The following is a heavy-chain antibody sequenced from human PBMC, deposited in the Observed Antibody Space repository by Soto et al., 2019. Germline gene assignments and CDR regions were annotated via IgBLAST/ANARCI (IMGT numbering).Heavy chain of an antibody. D-gene: IGHD6-6*01. CDR2: INAGNGNT. J-gene: IGHJ5*02. CDR1: GYTFTSHA. CDR3: ARDPARKQLVLNWFDP. Sequence: EASVKVSSKASGYTFTSHAIHSVRPVPGQRLEWMGWINAGNGNTKYSQKFQGRVTITRDTSASTAYMELSSLRSEDTAVYYCARDPARKQLVLNWFDPWGQGTLDTV. V-gene: IGHV1-3*01.